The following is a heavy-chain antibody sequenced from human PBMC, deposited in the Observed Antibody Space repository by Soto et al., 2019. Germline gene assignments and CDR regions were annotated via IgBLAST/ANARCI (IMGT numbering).Heavy chain of an antibody. Sequence: SETLPLTCTVSGGSISSSSYYWGWIRQTPGKGLEWIGSIYYSGSTYYNPSLKSRVTISVDTSKNQFSLKLSSVTAADTAVYYCARHFGIFGPDVWGKGTTVTVSS. CDR3: ARHFGIFGPDV. J-gene: IGHJ6*04. CDR1: GGSISSSSYY. D-gene: IGHD3-3*01. V-gene: IGHV4-39*01. CDR2: IYYSGST.